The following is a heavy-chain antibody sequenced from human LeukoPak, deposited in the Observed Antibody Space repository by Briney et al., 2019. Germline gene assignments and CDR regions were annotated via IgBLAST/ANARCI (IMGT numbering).Heavy chain of an antibody. CDR2: ISYDGSNK. J-gene: IGHJ4*02. CDR3: AKAIAVAGGGDN. V-gene: IGHV3-30-3*01. Sequence: GRSLRLSCAASGFTFSSYAMHWVRQAPGKGLEWVAVISYDGSNKYYADSVKGRFTISRDNSKNTLYLQMNSLRAEDTAVYYCAKAIAVAGGGDNWGQGTLVTVSS. D-gene: IGHD6-19*01. CDR1: GFTFSSYA.